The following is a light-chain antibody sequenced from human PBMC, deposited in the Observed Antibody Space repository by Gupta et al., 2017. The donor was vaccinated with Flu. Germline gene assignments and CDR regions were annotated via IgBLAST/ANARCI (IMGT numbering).Light chain of an antibody. CDR3: RSSRSSSSVV. CDR2: GAN. CDR1: SSNDVGYNN. Sequence: TLTSTRASSNDVGYNNYAWYQQHPASQAKKIMIYGANKRPAGVYHCFSASKAGDTASLTIAGQEEEDEDDYYSRSSRSSSSVVFGGGTKLTVL. J-gene: IGLJ2*01. V-gene: IGLV2-14*03.